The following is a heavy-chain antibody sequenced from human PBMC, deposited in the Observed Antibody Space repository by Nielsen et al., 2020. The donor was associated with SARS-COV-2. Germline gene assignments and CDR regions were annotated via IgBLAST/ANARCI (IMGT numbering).Heavy chain of an antibody. V-gene: IGHV3-30-3*01. D-gene: IGHD7-27*01. CDR3: ARGNGWGSYFDY. Sequence: GSLRLSCTVSGFTVSGHYMDWVRQAPGKGLEWVAVISYDGSNKYYADSVKGRFTISRDNSKNTLYLQMNSLRAEDTAVYYCARGNGWGSYFDYWGQGTLVTVSS. CDR1: GFTVSGHY. CDR2: ISYDGSNK. J-gene: IGHJ4*02.